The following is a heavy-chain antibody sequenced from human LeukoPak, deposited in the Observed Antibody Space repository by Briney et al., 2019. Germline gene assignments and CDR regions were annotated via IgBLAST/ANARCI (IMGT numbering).Heavy chain of an antibody. CDR2: INPNSGGT. J-gene: IGHJ4*02. Sequence: EASVKVSCKASGYTFTGYYMHWVRQAPGQGLEWMGWINPNSGGTNYAQKFQGRVTMTRDTSISTAYMELSRLRSEDTAVYYCATAPRSQHRTPFKLDYWGQGTLVTVSS. D-gene: IGHD1-1*01. CDR1: GYTFTGYY. V-gene: IGHV1-2*02. CDR3: ATAPRSQHRTPFKLDY.